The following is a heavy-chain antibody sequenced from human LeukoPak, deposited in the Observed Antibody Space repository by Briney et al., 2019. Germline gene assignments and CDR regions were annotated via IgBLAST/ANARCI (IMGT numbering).Heavy chain of an antibody. D-gene: IGHD1-26*01. CDR2: INPNSGGT. CDR3: ARVGKNSGSYLAPFDY. V-gene: IGHV1-2*02. J-gene: IGHJ4*02. Sequence: ASVKVSCKASGYTFTGYYMHWVRQAPGQGLEWMGWINPNSGGTNYAQKFQGRVTMTRDTSISTAYMELSRLRSDDTAVYYCARVGKNSGSYLAPFDYWGQGTLVTVSS. CDR1: GYTFTGYY.